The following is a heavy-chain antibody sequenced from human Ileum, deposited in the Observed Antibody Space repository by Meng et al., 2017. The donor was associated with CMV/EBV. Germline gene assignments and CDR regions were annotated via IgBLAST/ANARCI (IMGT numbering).Heavy chain of an antibody. CDR2: FGYDGVFK. V-gene: IGHV3-30*18. CDR3: AKFPGA. J-gene: IGHJ5*02. Sequence: SLRLSCGASGFTFNHSPVHWIRQAPGKGLEWVAVFGYDGVFKFHADPVRGRFTISRDDSKNTLYLQMDSLGVEDTAVYYCAKFPGAWGQGTLVTVSS. CDR1: GFTFNHSP.